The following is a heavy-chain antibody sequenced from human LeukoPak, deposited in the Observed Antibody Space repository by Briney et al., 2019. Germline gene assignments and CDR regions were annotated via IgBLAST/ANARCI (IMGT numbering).Heavy chain of an antibody. CDR2: IYYSGTT. CDR3: ARSLLHLSDTSGFFGY. V-gene: IGHV4-59*01. Sequence: SETLSLTCSVSGGSMSSYYWSWIRQPPGKGLEWIGHIYYSGTTNYDPSLKSRVTISIDTSKNQVSLELRSVTAADTAVYYCARSLLHLSDTSGFFGYWGQGTLVSVSS. CDR1: GGSMSSYY. D-gene: IGHD3-22*01. J-gene: IGHJ4*02.